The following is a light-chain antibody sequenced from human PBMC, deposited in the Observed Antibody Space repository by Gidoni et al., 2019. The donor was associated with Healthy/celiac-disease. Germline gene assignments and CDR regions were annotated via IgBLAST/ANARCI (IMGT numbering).Light chain of an antibody. CDR3: QQYNNWPPT. Sequence: EIVMTQSPATLSVSPGERATLSCRASQSVSHNLAWYQPKPGQAPRLLIYGATTRATGIPARFSGSGSGTEFTLTISSLQSEDFAVYYWQQYNNWPPTFGQGTKVEIK. V-gene: IGKV3-15*01. J-gene: IGKJ1*01. CDR1: QSVSHN. CDR2: GAT.